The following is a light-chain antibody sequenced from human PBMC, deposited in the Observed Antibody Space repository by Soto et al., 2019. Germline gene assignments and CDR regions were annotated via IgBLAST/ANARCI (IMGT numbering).Light chain of an antibody. Sequence: QTVVTQPPSVSGAPGQTITMSCTGSGSNVGASYDVHWYQVLPGAGPRLLIYKNNNRPSGVPDRFSGSKSGTSASLAITGLRAEDEADYYFQSYDNILSGPLFGGGTKLTVL. CDR2: KNN. CDR3: QSYDNILSGPL. J-gene: IGLJ3*02. CDR1: GSNVGASYD. V-gene: IGLV1-40*01.